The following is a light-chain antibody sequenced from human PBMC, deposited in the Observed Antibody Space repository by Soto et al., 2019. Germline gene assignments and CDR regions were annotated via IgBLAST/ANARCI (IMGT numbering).Light chain of an antibody. CDR2: DVT. CDR3: CSYAGSYSYV. Sequence: QSALTQPRSVSGSPGQSVTISCTGTSSDVGGYNYVSWYQQHPGKAPKLMIYDVTKRPSGVPDRFSGSKSGNTASLTISGLQPDDEADYYCCSYAGSYSYVFATGTKVTVL. CDR1: SSDVGGYNY. V-gene: IGLV2-11*01. J-gene: IGLJ1*01.